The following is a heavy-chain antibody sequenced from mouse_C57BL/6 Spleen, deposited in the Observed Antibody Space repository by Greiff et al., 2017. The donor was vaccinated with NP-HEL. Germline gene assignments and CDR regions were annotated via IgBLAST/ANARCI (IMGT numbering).Heavy chain of an antibody. CDR2: ISSGSSTI. D-gene: IGHD1-1*01. J-gene: IGHJ4*01. CDR1: GFTFSDYG. V-gene: IGHV5-17*01. Sequence: EVKLMESGGGLVKPGGSLKLSCAASGFTFSDYGMHWVRQAPEKGLEWVAYISSGSSTIYYADTVKGRFTISRDNAKNTLFLQMTSLRSEDTAMYDCARRRYSLYAMDYWGQGASVTVSS. CDR3: ARRRYSLYAMDY.